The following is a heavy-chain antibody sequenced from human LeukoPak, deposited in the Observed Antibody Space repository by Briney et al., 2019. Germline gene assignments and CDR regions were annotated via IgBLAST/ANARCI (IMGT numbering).Heavy chain of an antibody. V-gene: IGHV4-59*01. CDR1: GGSTSSYY. J-gene: IGHJ5*02. Sequence: SETLSLTCTVSGGSTSSYYWSWIRQPPGKGLEWIGYIYYSGSTNYNPSLKSRVTISVDTSKNQFSLKLSSVTTADTAVYYCARRGFWFDPWGQGTLVTVSS. CDR3: ARRGFWFDP. CDR2: IYYSGST.